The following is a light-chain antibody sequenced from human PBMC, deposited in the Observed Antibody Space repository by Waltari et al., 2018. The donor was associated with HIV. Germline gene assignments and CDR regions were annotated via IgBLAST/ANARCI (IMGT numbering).Light chain of an antibody. J-gene: IGKJ2*01. Sequence: IVLTQSPLSLPVTPGEPASISCRSTQSLLYSNGKNYLDWYLQKPVQFPQLLIYLGFNRASGVPDRFSGSGSGTDFTLKISRVEAEDVGVYYCMEALQTPFTFGQGTKLEIK. V-gene: IGKV2-28*01. CDR1: QSLLYSNGKNY. CDR2: LGF. CDR3: MEALQTPFT.